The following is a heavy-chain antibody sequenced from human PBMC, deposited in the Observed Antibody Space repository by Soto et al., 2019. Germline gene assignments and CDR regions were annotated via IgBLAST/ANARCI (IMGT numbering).Heavy chain of an antibody. D-gene: IGHD6-13*01. CDR1: GGSFSGYY. J-gene: IGHJ4*02. CDR3: AGSWYYFDY. CDR2: INHSGST. Sequence: SETLSLTCAVYGGSFSGYYWSWIRQPPGKGLEWIGEINHSGSTNYNPSLKSRVTISVDTSKNQFSLKLSSVTAADTAVYYCAGSWYYFDYWGQGTLVTVSS. V-gene: IGHV4-34*01.